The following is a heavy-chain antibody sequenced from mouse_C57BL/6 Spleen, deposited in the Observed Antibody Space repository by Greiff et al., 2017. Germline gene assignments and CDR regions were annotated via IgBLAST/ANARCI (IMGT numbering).Heavy chain of an antibody. CDR2: ISDGGSYT. V-gene: IGHV5-4*01. CDR1: GFTFSSYA. Sequence: EVKLVESGGGLVKPGGSLKLSCAASGFTFSSYAMSWVRQTPEKRLEWVATISDGGSYTYYPDNVKGRFTISRDYAKNNLYLQMSHLKSEDTAMYYGAREGIPDDYGSSTGYFDYWGQGTTLTVSS. CDR3: AREGIPDDYGSSTGYFDY. J-gene: IGHJ2*01. D-gene: IGHD1-1*01.